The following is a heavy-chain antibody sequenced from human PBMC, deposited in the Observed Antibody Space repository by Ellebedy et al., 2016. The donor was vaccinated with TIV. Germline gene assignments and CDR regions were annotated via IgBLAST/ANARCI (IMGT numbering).Heavy chain of an antibody. D-gene: IGHD1-26*01. V-gene: IGHV1-18*01. CDR2: ISAYNGNT. Sequence: ASVKVSCKASGGTFSSYAISWVRQAPGQGLEWMGWISAYNGNTNYAQKLQGRVTMTTDTSTSTAYMELRSLRSDDTAVYYCARGPYSGSYLYYFDYWGQGTLVTVSS. CDR3: ARGPYSGSYLYYFDY. CDR1: GGTFSSYA. J-gene: IGHJ4*02.